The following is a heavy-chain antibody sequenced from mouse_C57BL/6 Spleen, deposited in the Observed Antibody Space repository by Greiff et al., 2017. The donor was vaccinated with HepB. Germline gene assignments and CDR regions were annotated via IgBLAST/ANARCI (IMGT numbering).Heavy chain of an antibody. CDR2: INPYNGGT. Sequence: VQLQQSGPVLVKPGASVKMSCKASGYTFTDYYMNWVKQSHGKSLEWIGVINPYNGGTSYNQKFKGKATLTVDKSSSTAYMELNSLTSEDSAVYYCAREGYYGRYAMDYWGQGTSVTVSS. V-gene: IGHV1-19*01. CDR3: AREGYYGRYAMDY. D-gene: IGHD1-1*01. CDR1: GYTFTDYY. J-gene: IGHJ4*01.